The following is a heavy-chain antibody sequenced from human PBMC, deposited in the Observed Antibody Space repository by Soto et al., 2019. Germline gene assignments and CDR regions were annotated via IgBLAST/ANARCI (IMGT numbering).Heavy chain of an antibody. V-gene: IGHV1-18*01. CDR1: GYTFTSYG. CDR2: ISVYNGNT. Sequence: QVQLVQSGAEVKKPGASVKVSCKASGYTFTSYGISWVRQAPGQGLEWMGWISVYNGNTNYAQQPQXXXPXXTDPAMRTAYMELKRLRSEETAGYYGERGESIWDVWGQGTTVTVSS. J-gene: IGHJ6*02. D-gene: IGHD6-6*01. CDR3: ERGESIWDV.